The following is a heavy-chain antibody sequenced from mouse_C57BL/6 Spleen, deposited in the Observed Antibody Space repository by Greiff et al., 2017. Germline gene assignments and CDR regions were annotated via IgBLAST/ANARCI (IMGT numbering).Heavy chain of an antibody. Sequence: VQVVESGAELVRPGASVTLSCKASGYTFTDYEMHWVKQTPVHGLEWIGAIDPETGGTAYNQKFKGKAILTADKSSSTAYMELRSLTSEDAAVYYCTRGRILYWYVDVWGTGTTVTVAS. J-gene: IGHJ1*03. CDR2: IDPETGGT. CDR3: TRGRILYWYVDV. CDR1: GYTFTDYE. V-gene: IGHV1-15*01.